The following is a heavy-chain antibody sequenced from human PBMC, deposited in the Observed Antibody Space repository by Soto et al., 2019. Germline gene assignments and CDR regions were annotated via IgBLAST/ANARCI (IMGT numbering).Heavy chain of an antibody. J-gene: IGHJ6*02. Sequence: QVQLVESGGGVVQPGRSLRLSCAASGFTFSSYAMHWVRRAPGKGLEWVAVISYDGSNKNYADSVKGRFTISRDNSKDTLYLQVNSLRAEDTAVYYCARGGMRGQIYYDTSASPNDYSYYYGMDVWGQGTTVTVSS. V-gene: IGHV3-30-3*01. D-gene: IGHD3-22*01. CDR1: GFTFSSYA. CDR3: ARGGMRGQIYYDTSASPNDYSYYYGMDV. CDR2: ISYDGSNK.